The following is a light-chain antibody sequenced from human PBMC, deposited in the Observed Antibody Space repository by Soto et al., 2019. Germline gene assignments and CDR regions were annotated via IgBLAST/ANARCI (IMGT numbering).Light chain of an antibody. J-gene: IGKJ1*01. V-gene: IGKV1-39*01. CDR1: QTINKY. CDR2: AAS. Sequence: DIHLTQSPSSLSASVGDSVTITCRSSQTINKYLNWYQHRPGKAPKLLIYAASSLQTGVPTRVSGAGAGPFFTLTPSHLTLEAVASYYCQQRYGSPGAFGRGTKVEI. CDR3: QQRYGSPGA.